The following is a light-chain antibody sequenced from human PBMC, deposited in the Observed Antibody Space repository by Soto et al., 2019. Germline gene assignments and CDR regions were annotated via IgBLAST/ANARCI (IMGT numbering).Light chain of an antibody. CDR2: DAS. CDR1: QSVSTY. Sequence: IVLTQSPATLSLSPGERATLSCRASQSVSTYLAWYQQRPGQAPRLLIYDASYRATDIPPRFSGSGSGTEFTLTISSLQSEDFAVYYCHQYNNWPPTFGQGTKVDIK. CDR3: HQYNNWPPT. V-gene: IGKV3-11*01. J-gene: IGKJ1*01.